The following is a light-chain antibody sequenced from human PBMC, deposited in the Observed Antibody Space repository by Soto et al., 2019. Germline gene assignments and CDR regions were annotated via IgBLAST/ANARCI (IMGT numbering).Light chain of an antibody. J-gene: IGLJ2*01. V-gene: IGLV2-11*01. CDR1: NSDVGTYNY. CDR3: CSYAGSSSFRVL. Sequence: QSALTQPRSVSGSPGQSVTISCTGTNSDVGTYNYVSWYQQHPGKAPKLIIYDVTKRHSGVPDRFSGSKSGNTASLISSGLQAADEAEYYCCCCSYAGSSSFRVLFGGGTQLTVL. CDR2: DVT.